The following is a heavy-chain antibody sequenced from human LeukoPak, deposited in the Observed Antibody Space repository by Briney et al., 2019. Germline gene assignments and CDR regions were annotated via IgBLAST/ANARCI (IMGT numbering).Heavy chain of an antibody. Sequence: SETLSLTCTVPNGSFSGYYWSWIRQPPGKGLEWIGEINHSGSTNYNPSLRSRVTISVDTSTSQFCLKLSSVTAADTAVYYCARHKSGESSSRSLADTVMAQEIEYWGPGTTVT. D-gene: IGHD5-18*01. CDR1: NGSFSGYY. CDR2: INHSGST. V-gene: IGHV4-34*01. J-gene: IGHJ4*02. CDR3: ARHKSGESSSRSLADTVMAQEIEY.